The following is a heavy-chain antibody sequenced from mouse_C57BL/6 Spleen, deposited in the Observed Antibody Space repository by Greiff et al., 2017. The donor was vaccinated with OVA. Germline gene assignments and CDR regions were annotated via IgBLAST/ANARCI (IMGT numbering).Heavy chain of an antibody. V-gene: IGHV1-69*01. CDR3: ARRGYYVGYYAMDY. Sequence: QVQLQQPGAELVMPGASVKLSCKASGYTFTSYWMHWVKQRPGQGLEWIGEIDPSDSYTNYNQKFKGKSTLTVDKSSSTAYMQLSSLTSEDSAVYYCARRGYYVGYYAMDYWGQGTSGTVSS. J-gene: IGHJ4*01. CDR2: IDPSDSYT. D-gene: IGHD2-3*01. CDR1: GYTFTSYW.